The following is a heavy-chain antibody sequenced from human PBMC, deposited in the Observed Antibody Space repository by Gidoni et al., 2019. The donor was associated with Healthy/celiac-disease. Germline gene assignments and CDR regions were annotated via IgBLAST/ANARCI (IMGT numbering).Heavy chain of an antibody. Sequence: QVQLQESGPGLVKPSATLSLTCTVSGGSISSYYWSWIRQPPGKGLEWIGYIYYSGSTNYNPSLKSRVTISVDTSKNQFSLKLSSVTAADTAVYYCARRPDSSGWYMYAFDIWGQGTMVTVSS. CDR3: ARRPDSSGWYMYAFDI. CDR1: GGSISSYY. D-gene: IGHD6-19*01. V-gene: IGHV4-59*08. J-gene: IGHJ3*02. CDR2: IYYSGST.